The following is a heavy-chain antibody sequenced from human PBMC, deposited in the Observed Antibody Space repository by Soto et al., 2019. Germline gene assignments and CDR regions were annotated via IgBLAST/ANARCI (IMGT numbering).Heavy chain of an antibody. D-gene: IGHD6-6*01. V-gene: IGHV3-30-3*01. J-gene: IGHJ5*02. Sequence: GGSPRLSCAASGFTFSSYAMHWVRQAPGKGLEWVAVISYDGSNKYYADSVKGRFTISRENSKNTLYLQMNSLRAEDTAVYYCASDQRYSSSYYNPLNWFDPWGQGTLVTVSS. CDR2: ISYDGSNK. CDR1: GFTFSSYA. CDR3: ASDQRYSSSYYNPLNWFDP.